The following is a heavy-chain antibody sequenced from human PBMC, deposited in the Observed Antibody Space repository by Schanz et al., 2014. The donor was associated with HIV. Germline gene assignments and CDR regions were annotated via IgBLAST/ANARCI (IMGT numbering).Heavy chain of an antibody. CDR2: MNPSTGNS. J-gene: IGHJ6*02. CDR3: ARGALGLAAAGSYYFYYGMDV. Sequence: QVQLVQSGAEVKKPGASVKVSCKASGYTFINYDIHWVRQASGLGLEWMGWMNPSTGNSGYAQMFQVRVTMTRDTSISTAYLEVDSLKSEDTAVYYCARGALGLAAAGSYYFYYGMDVWGQGTTVTVSS. D-gene: IGHD6-13*01. V-gene: IGHV1-8*01. CDR1: GYTFINYD.